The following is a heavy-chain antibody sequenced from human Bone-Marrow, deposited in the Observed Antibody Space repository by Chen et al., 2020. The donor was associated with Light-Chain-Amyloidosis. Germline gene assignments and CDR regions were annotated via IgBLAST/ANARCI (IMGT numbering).Heavy chain of an antibody. J-gene: IGHJ4*01. D-gene: IGHD7-27*01. CDR2: MHHTGKT. V-gene: IGHV4-39*07. CDR1: GGSIMSSSNF. CDR3: AKEVNWGSEWS. Sequence: QLQLQESGPRLVKSSGTLSLTCTVSGGSIMSSSNFWGWLRQAPGKGLEWIGNMHHTGKTYYNPSLKSRVTLSIDTSKNQFSLKLTSVTAADTAVYYCAKEVNWGSEWSWGQGTLVTVSS.